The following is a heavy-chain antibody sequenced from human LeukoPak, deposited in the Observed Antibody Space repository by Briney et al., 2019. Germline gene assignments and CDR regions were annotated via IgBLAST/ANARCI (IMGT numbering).Heavy chain of an antibody. CDR3: AKDPWGSGSYYMYYFDS. CDR1: GFTFSSDA. Sequence: PGGSLRLSCAASGFTFSSDAMSWVRQAPGKGLEWVSAISGSGGSTYYADSVKVRFTISIDNSKTTLYLQMNSLRAEDTAVYYCAKDPWGSGSYYMYYFDSWGQGTLVTVSS. V-gene: IGHV3-23*01. J-gene: IGHJ4*02. D-gene: IGHD3-10*01. CDR2: ISGSGGST.